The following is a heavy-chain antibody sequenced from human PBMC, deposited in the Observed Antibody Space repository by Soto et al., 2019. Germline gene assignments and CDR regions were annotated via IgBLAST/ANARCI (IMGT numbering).Heavy chain of an antibody. CDR1: GFSRSNARMG. CDR2: IFSNDEK. Sequence: QVPLKESGPVLVKPTGTPTLTCTVSGFSRSNARMGLSWIRQPPVKALEWLAHIFSNDEKSYSTSLKSRLTISKDTSTSQVVLTMTNMDPVDTATYYCARIVQEGWFDPWGQGTLVTVSA. J-gene: IGHJ5*02. CDR3: ARIVQEGWFDP. V-gene: IGHV2-26*01.